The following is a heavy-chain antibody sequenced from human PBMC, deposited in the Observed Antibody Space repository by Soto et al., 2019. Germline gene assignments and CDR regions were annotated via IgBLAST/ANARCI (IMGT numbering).Heavy chain of an antibody. CDR3: AREYPVHSADFDY. J-gene: IGHJ4*02. CDR2: MYYSGNA. Sequence: QVQLQESGPGLVKPSETLSLTCTVSGASISRYYWSWIRQSPGKGLEWIGYMYYSGNANYNPSLRSRINIPVDTSKNPFSLNLNSVTAADTAVYYCAREYPVHSADFDYWGQGILVTVSS. V-gene: IGHV4-59*01. CDR1: GASISRYY. D-gene: IGHD1-26*01.